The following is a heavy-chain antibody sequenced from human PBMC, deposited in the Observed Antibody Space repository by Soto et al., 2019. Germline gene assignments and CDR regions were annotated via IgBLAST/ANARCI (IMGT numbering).Heavy chain of an antibody. CDR1: GGSISSSSYY. CDR2: IYYSGST. Sequence: SETLSLTCTVSGGSISSSSYYWGWIRQPPGKGLEWIGSIYYSGSTYYNPSLKSRVTISVDTSKNQFSLKLSSVTAADTAVYYCARRGSSWYGYFDYWGQGTLVTVSS. J-gene: IGHJ4*02. V-gene: IGHV4-39*01. D-gene: IGHD6-13*01. CDR3: ARRGSSWYGYFDY.